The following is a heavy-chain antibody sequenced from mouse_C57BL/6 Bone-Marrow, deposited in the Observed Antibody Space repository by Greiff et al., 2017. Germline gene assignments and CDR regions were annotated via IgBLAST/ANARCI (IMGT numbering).Heavy chain of an antibody. V-gene: IGHV1-39*01. J-gene: IGHJ1*03. CDR3: ARKGGPYSNYGYFDV. CDR1: GYSFTDYN. CDR2: INPNYGTT. Sequence: VQLKESGPELVKPGASVKISCKASGYSFTDYNMNWVKQSNGKSLEWIGVINPNYGTTSYNQKFKGKATLTVDQSSSTAYMQLNSLTSADSAVYYCARKGGPYSNYGYFDVWGTGTTVTVSS. D-gene: IGHD2-5*01.